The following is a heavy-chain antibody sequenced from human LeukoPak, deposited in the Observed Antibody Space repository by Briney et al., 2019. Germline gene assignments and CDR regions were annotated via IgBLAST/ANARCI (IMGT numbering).Heavy chain of an antibody. D-gene: IGHD3-9*01. V-gene: IGHV3-33*01. CDR2: IWFDGSNK. J-gene: IGHJ6*02. CDR3: ARDPDKATYGMDV. Sequence: PGGSLRLSCAASGFTFSSYGMHWVRQAPGKGLEWVAVIWFDGSNKNYADSVKGRFTISRDNSKNTLYLQMSSLRVEDTAVYYCARDPDKATYGMDVWGQGTTVTVSS. CDR1: GFTFSSYG.